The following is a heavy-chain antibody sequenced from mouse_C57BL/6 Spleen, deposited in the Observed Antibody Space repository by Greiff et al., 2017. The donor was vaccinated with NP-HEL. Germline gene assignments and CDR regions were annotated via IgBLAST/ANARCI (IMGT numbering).Heavy chain of an antibody. V-gene: IGHV1-72*01. J-gene: IGHJ2*01. Sequence: QVQLQQPGAELVKPGASVKLSCKASGYNFTSYCMHWVKQRPGRGLEWIGWIDPNSGGTKYNEKFKSKATLTADTSSSTAYMQLSSLTSEDSAVFDSAGSDFDDWGKGTTLTVSS. CDR3: AGSDFDD. D-gene: IGHD3-1*01. CDR2: IDPNSGGT. CDR1: GYNFTSYC.